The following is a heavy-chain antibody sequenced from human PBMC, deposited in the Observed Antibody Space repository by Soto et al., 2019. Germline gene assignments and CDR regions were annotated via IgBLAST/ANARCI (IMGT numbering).Heavy chain of an antibody. Sequence: QVQLVQSGAEVKKPGSSVKVSCKASGGTFSSYAISWVRQAPGQGLEWMGGIIPIFGTANYAQKFQGRGTITADESTSTAYMELSNLRSEDTAVYYCARVSRGFLVWLWVDYWGQGTLVTVSS. V-gene: IGHV1-69*12. CDR3: ARVSRGFLVWLWVDY. CDR2: IIPIFGTA. D-gene: IGHD3-3*01. J-gene: IGHJ4*02. CDR1: GGTFSSYA.